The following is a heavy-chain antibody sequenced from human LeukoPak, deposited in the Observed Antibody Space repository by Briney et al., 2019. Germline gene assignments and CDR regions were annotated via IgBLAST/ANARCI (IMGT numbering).Heavy chain of an antibody. D-gene: IGHD3-3*01. V-gene: IGHV3-23*01. Sequence: GGSLRLSCAASGFTVTDYAMTWIRQSPAKGLEWVSSMSDIGPNTYYADSVKGRFTISRDTSKNTLFLQMNSLRAEDTALYFCARRLSLRFDAFAVWGPGTVVTVSS. CDR3: ARRLSLRFDAFAV. CDR2: MSDIGPNT. CDR1: GFTVTDYA. J-gene: IGHJ3*01.